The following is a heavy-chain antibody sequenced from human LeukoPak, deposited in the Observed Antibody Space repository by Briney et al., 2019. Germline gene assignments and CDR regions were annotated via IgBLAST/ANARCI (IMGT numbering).Heavy chain of an antibody. D-gene: IGHD3-10*01. V-gene: IGHV3-21*01. J-gene: IGHJ6*02. CDR2: ISSSSSYI. Sequence: GGSLRLSCAASGFTFSSYSMNWVRQAPGKGLEWVSSISSSSSYIYYADSVKGRFTISRDNAKNSLYLQMNSLRAEDTVVYYCARDSRVRGVHHYYYYGMDVWGQGTTVTVYS. CDR3: ARDSRVRGVHHYYYYGMDV. CDR1: GFTFSSYS.